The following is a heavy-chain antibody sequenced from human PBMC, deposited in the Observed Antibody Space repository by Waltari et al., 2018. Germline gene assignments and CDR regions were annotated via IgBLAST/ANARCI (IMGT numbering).Heavy chain of an antibody. CDR1: RYTLSGFS. CDR3: RLVGRNIVLAGGTPSYYSYIDV. Sequence: QVQVVQSGAEAMEPGASVKVSCKIPRYTLSGFSILWVRQCRGKGLEWIGRFDRGDVEAASARKFLGRVTMTEDTSTDTAYMELSSLTSDDTAVYYCRLVGRNIVLAGGTPSYYSYIDVWGRGASVIVSS. J-gene: IGHJ6*03. V-gene: IGHV1-24*01. D-gene: IGHD1-26*01. CDR2: FDRGDVEA.